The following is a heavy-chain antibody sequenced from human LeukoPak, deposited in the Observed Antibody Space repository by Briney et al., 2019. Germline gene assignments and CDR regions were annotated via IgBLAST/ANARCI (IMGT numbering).Heavy chain of an antibody. CDR2: INHSGST. Sequence: SETLSLTCAVYGGSFSGYYWSWIRRPPGKGLEWIGEINHSGSTNYNPSLKSRVTISVDTSKNQFSLRLSSVTAADTAVYYCASRSTMDVWGLGTPVTVSS. J-gene: IGHJ6*02. V-gene: IGHV4-34*01. CDR3: ASRSTMDV. CDR1: GGSFSGYY.